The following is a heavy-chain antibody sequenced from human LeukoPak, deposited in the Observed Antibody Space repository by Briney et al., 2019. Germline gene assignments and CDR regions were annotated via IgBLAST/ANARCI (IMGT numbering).Heavy chain of an antibody. CDR2: INPNSGGT. J-gene: IGHJ4*02. Sequence: ASVKVSCKASGYTFTGYYMHWVRQAPGQGLEWMGWINPNSGGTISSQNFQGRVTLTRDTSISTAYMELSRLRSDDTAMYYCARVFSGWYFYFDSWGQGTLVTVSS. CDR1: GYTFTGYY. CDR3: ARVFSGWYFYFDS. V-gene: IGHV1-2*02. D-gene: IGHD6-19*01.